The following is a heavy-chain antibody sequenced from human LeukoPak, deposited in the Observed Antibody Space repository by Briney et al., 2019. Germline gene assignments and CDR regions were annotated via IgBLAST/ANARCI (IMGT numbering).Heavy chain of an antibody. CDR2: IYHSGST. Sequence: PSETLSLTCAVSGYSISSGYYWGWIRQPPGKGLEWIGSIYHSGSTYYNPSLKSRVTISVDTSKNQFSLKLSSVTAADTAVYYCARPRYYYDSSGYCFNWFDPWGQGTLVTVSS. V-gene: IGHV4-38-2*01. CDR3: ARPRYYYDSSGYCFNWFDP. CDR1: GYSISSGYY. J-gene: IGHJ5*02. D-gene: IGHD3-22*01.